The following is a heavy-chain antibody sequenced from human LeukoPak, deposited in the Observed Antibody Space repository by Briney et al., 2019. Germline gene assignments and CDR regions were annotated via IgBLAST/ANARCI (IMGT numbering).Heavy chain of an antibody. D-gene: IGHD4-11*01. J-gene: IGHJ5*01. CDR2: INPNTGGT. CDR1: RYTFTDYF. Sequence: ASVKVSCKGSRYTFTDYFIHWVRQAPGQGLEWMGWINPNTGGTNSEQKFQGRVTMTRDTSISTVYMELNRLTSDDTAVYFCARAYTNSWFDSWGQGTRATVPS. CDR3: ARAYTNSWFDS. V-gene: IGHV1-2*02.